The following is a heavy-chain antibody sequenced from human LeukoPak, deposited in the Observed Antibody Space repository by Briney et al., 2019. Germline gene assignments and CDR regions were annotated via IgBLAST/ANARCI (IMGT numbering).Heavy chain of an antibody. D-gene: IGHD6-6*01. V-gene: IGHV3-23*01. CDR1: GFTFSSYD. CDR3: AKDHPSSLVY. Sequence: GGSLRLSCAASGFTFSSYDMTWVRQAPGKGLEWVSVISGSGGYTYYADSVKGRFTISRDNSKNTLYLHMNSLRVEDTAVYYCAKDHPSSLVYWGQGTLVTVSS. CDR2: ISGSGGYT. J-gene: IGHJ4*02.